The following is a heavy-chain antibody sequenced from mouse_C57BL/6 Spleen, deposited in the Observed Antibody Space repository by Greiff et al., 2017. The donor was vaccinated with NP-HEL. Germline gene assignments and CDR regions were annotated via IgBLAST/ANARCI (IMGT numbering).Heavy chain of an antibody. CDR3: ARAGPYSIWYFDV. Sequence: EVQLQQSVAELVRPGASVKLSCTASGFNIKNTYMHCVKQRPEQGLEWIGRIDPANGNTKYAPKFQGKATITADTSSNTAYLQLSSLTSEDTAIYYCARAGPYSIWYFDVWGTGTTVTVSS. D-gene: IGHD2-5*01. V-gene: IGHV14-3*01. CDR2: IDPANGNT. J-gene: IGHJ1*03. CDR1: GFNIKNTY.